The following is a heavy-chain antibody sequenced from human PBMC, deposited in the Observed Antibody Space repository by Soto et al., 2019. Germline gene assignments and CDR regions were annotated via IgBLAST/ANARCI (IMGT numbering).Heavy chain of an antibody. Sequence: ASVKVSCKASGYTFTVYYMHWVRQAPGQGLEWMGWINPNSGGTNYAQKFQGWVTMARDTSISTAYMELSRLRSDDTAVYYCARVDCSSTSCSGNLDYWGQGTLVTVSS. J-gene: IGHJ4*02. D-gene: IGHD2-2*01. CDR1: GYTFTVYY. CDR2: INPNSGGT. V-gene: IGHV1-2*04. CDR3: ARVDCSSTSCSGNLDY.